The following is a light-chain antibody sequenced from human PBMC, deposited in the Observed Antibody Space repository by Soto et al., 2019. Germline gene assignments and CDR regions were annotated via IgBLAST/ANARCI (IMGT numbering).Light chain of an antibody. CDR3: QQLNSYPIT. V-gene: IGKV1-9*01. J-gene: IGKJ5*01. CDR1: QGINSY. Sequence: DIQMTQSPSTLSASVGDRVTITCRASQGINSYLAWYQQKPGKAPKLLIYAASTLRSGVPSRFSGSGSGTEFTLTISSLQPEDFATYYCQQLNSYPITFGQGTRLEIK. CDR2: AAS.